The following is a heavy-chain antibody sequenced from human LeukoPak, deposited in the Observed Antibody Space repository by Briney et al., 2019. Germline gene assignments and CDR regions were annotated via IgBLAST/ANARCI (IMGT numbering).Heavy chain of an antibody. J-gene: IGHJ4*02. D-gene: IGHD3-22*01. Sequence: GGSLRLSCAASGFTFSSYGMHWVRQAPGKGLEWVAVISYDGSNKYYADSVKGRFTISRDNSKNTLYLQMNSLRAEDTAVYYCEKYRGYYDSSVYPDYWGQGTLVTVSS. CDR2: ISYDGSNK. V-gene: IGHV3-30*18. CDR1: GFTFSSYG. CDR3: EKYRGYYDSSVYPDY.